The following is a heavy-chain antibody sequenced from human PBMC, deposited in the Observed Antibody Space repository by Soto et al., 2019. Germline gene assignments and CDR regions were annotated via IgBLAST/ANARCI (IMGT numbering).Heavy chain of an antibody. Sequence: GGSLRLSCAASGFTVSSNYMSWVRQAPGKGLEWVSVIYSGGSTYYADSVKGRFTISRHNSKNTLYLQMNRLRAEYTAVYYCARVQGSWYFGGYFDYWGQGTLVTVSS. CDR2: IYSGGST. CDR3: ARVQGSWYFGGYFDY. J-gene: IGHJ4*02. V-gene: IGHV3-53*04. D-gene: IGHD6-13*01. CDR1: GFTVSSNY.